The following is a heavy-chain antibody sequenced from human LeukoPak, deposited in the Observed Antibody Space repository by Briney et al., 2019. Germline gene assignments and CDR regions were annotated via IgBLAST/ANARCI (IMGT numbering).Heavy chain of an antibody. D-gene: IGHD4-17*01. CDR3: AKDPNGDYIGAFDF. CDR1: GGSISSYY. V-gene: IGHV4-59*12. CDR2: IYYSGST. J-gene: IGHJ3*01. Sequence: PSETLSLTCTVSGGSISSYYWSWIWQPPGKGLEWIGYIYYSGSTNYNPSLKSRVTISVDTSKNQFSLKLSSVTAADTAVYYCAKDPNGDYIGAFDFWGQGTMVTVSS.